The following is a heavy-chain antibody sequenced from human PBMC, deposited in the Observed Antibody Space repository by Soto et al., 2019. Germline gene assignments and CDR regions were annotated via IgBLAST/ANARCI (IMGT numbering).Heavy chain of an antibody. Sequence: PSETLSLTCAVYGGSFSGYYWSWIRQPPGKGLEWIGEINHSGSTNYNPSLKSRVTISVDTSNNHFSLKLSSVTAADTAVYYCAADTIFGVVYYYYGMDVWGQGTTVTVSS. CDR2: INHSGST. CDR3: AADTIFGVVYYYYGMDV. J-gene: IGHJ6*02. D-gene: IGHD3-3*01. CDR1: GGSFSGYY. V-gene: IGHV4-34*01.